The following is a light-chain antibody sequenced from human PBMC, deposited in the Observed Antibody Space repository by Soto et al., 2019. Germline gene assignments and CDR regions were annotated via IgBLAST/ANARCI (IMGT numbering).Light chain of an antibody. Sequence: EIVLTQSPATLSLSPGERATLSCRASQSVSSYLDWYQQKPGQAPRLLMYDVSNRATGIPASFSGSGSGTDFTLTITGIEQEDFAVYYCQQRSSWPWTFGQGTKLEIK. V-gene: IGKV3-11*01. CDR2: DVS. CDR1: QSVSSY. J-gene: IGKJ1*01. CDR3: QQRSSWPWT.